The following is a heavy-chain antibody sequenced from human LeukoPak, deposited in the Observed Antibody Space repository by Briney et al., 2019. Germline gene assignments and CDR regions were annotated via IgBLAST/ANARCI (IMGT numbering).Heavy chain of an antibody. CDR3: ARVPHCTSTSCYVGGYHMDV. Sequence: SETLSLTCTVSGYSISSGHYWGWIRQPPGKGLEWIGSIDHSGSTNDNPSLKSRVTVSVDTSKNQFSLKLSSVTAADTAVYYCARVPHCTSTSCYVGGYHMDVWGKGTTVTVSS. J-gene: IGHJ6*03. CDR1: GYSISSGHY. V-gene: IGHV4-38-2*02. CDR2: IDHSGST. D-gene: IGHD2-2*01.